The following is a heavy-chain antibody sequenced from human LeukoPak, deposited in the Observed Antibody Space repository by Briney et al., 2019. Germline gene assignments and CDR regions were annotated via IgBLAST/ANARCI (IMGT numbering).Heavy chain of an antibody. V-gene: IGHV3-53*01. D-gene: IGHD5-12*01. Sequence: PGGSLRLSCAASGFTVSSNYMSWVRQAPGKGLEWVSVIYSGGSTYYADSVKGRFTISRDNSKNTLYLQMSSLRAEDTAVYYCARDQSGSWSMDVWGQGTTVTVSS. CDR2: IYSGGST. CDR3: ARDQSGSWSMDV. J-gene: IGHJ6*02. CDR1: GFTVSSNY.